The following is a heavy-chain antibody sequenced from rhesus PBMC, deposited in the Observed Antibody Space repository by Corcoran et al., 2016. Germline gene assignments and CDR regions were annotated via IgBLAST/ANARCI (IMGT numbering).Heavy chain of an antibody. Sequence: EVQLVQSGAEVKRPGESLRISCKTSGYSFTGSWSSWVRQMPGKGLEWRGSIYPGDSDTRYNPAFQGHVTITADKSISTTYLQGSSLKASDTATYYCAKFSSGWSGFDYWGQGVLVTVSS. J-gene: IGHJ4*01. CDR3: AKFSSGWSGFDY. V-gene: IGHV5-43*01. D-gene: IGHD6S26*01. CDR1: GYSFTGSW. CDR2: IYPGDSDT.